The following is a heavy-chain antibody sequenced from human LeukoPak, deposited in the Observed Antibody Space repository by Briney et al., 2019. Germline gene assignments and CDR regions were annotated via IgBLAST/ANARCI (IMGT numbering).Heavy chain of an antibody. CDR1: GGSISSYY. D-gene: IGHD2-2*01. V-gene: IGHV4-59*01. J-gene: IGHJ4*02. Sequence: SETLSLTCTVSGGSISSYYWSWIRQPPGKGLEWIGYIYSSGSTNYNPSLKSRVIISLDTSKSQFSLKLSSVTAADTAVYYCARSFSASMFFDYCDQGSPLTVSS. CDR3: ARSFSASMFFDY. CDR2: IYSSGST.